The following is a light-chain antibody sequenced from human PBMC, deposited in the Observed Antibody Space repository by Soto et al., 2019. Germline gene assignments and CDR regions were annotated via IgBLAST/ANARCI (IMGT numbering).Light chain of an antibody. CDR2: KAS. Sequence: DIQMTQSPSTLSASVGDRVTITCRASQSISSWLAWYQQKPGKAPKLLIYKASSLESGVPSRFSGSGSGTEFALTISTLQSGDFSTYLCQQYNSYPYTFGQGTKLEIK. CDR3: QQYNSYPYT. V-gene: IGKV1-5*03. CDR1: QSISSW. J-gene: IGKJ2*01.